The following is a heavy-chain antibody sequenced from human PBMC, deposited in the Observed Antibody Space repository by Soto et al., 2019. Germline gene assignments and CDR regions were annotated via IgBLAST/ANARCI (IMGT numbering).Heavy chain of an antibody. J-gene: IGHJ4*02. Sequence: QVQLQESGPGLVKPSETLSLTCTVSGGSISSYYWSWIRQPPGKGLEWIGYIYYSGSTNYNPSLKSRVTISVDTSKNQFSLKLSSVTAADTAVYYCARVRRGYSYGLDYWGQGTLVTVSS. CDR1: GGSISSYY. CDR2: IYYSGST. V-gene: IGHV4-59*01. D-gene: IGHD5-18*01. CDR3: ARVRRGYSYGLDY.